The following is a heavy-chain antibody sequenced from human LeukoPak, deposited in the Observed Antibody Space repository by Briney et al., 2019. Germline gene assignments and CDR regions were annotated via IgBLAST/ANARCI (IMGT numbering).Heavy chain of an antibody. CDR1: GFTFSSYW. D-gene: IGHD3-10*01. V-gene: IGHV3-23*01. CDR2: ISGSGIGGRT. J-gene: IGHJ4*02. Sequence: PGGSLRLSCADSGFTFSSYWMSWVRQAPGKGLEWVSGISGSGIGGRTHYADSVKGRFTISRDNSKNTLYLQMNSLRVEDTAVYYCAKGRGQGFDYWGQGTLVTVSS. CDR3: AKGRGQGFDY.